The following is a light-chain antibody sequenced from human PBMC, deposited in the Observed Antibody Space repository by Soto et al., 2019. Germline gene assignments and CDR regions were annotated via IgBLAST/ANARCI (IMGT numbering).Light chain of an antibody. V-gene: IGKV2-29*01. CDR2: DAS. J-gene: IGKJ1*01. CDR1: QILLQSDGNTY. Sequence: IVITQTPLSRSVTPGHPASISCKSSQILLQSDGNTYLYWYLQKPGKAPKLLIYDASSLESGVPSRFSGSGSGTDFTLTISSLQPEDFATYYCLQDYNYLWTFGQGTKVDIK. CDR3: LQDYNYLWT.